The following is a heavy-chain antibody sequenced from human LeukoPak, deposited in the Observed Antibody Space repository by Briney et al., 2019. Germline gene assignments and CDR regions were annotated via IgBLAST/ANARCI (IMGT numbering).Heavy chain of an antibody. D-gene: IGHD5-24*01. J-gene: IGHJ4*02. CDR2: INHSGST. CDR1: GGSFSDYY. CDR3: ARGTMVEMATIEGGYYFDY. Sequence: SETLSLTCAVYGGSFSDYYWSWIRQPPGKGLEWIGEINHSGSTKYNPSLKSRVTISVDTSRKQFSLKQSSVTAADTAVYYCARGTMVEMATIEGGYYFDYWGQGTLVTVSS. V-gene: IGHV4-34*01.